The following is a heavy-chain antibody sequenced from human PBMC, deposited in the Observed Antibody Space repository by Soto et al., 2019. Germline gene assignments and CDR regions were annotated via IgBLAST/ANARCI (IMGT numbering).Heavy chain of an antibody. J-gene: IGHJ3*02. Sequence: QVQLQESGPGLVKPSQTLSLTCTVSGGSINSGDKYWSWIRQHPGKGLEWIGYIHYSGSTYYTPSLKSRAVISVYTSQNQFSLKLSSVTAADTAVYYCVRGQAFDIWGQGTLVTVSS. V-gene: IGHV4-31*03. CDR1: GGSINSGDKY. CDR3: VRGQAFDI. CDR2: IHYSGST.